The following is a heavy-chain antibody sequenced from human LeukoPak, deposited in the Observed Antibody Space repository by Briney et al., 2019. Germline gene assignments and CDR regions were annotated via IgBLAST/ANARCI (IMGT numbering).Heavy chain of an antibody. CDR1: GFTFNTYW. D-gene: IGHD6-13*01. CDR3: AREPRQIAAAKINWFDP. Sequence: GGSLRLSCAASGFTFNTYWMSWVRQAPGKGLEWVANIKQDGSDKYYVDSVKGRFTISRDNAKNSLYLQMDSLRAEDTAVYYCAREPRQIAAAKINWFDPWGQGTLVTVSS. CDR2: IKQDGSDK. J-gene: IGHJ5*02. V-gene: IGHV3-7*01.